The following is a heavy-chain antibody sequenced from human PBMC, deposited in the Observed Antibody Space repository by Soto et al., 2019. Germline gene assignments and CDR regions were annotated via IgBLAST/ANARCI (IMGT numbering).Heavy chain of an antibody. CDR3: ARGSGSGSFLIDY. CDR2: TSDDESRR. CDR1: GFTFSNYA. D-gene: IGHD3-10*01. Sequence: QVHLVESGGGVVQPGRSLRLSCAASGFTFSNYAMHWVRQAPGKGLEWMAITSDDESRRYYADSVRGRFTISRDNSKNTLYLEMNSLRDEETAQFYCARGSGSGSFLIDYWGQGVLVTVSS. V-gene: IGHV3-30*04. J-gene: IGHJ4*02.